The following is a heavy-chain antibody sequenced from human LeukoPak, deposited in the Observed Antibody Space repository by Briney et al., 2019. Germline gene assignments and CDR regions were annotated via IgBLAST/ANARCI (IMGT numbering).Heavy chain of an antibody. V-gene: IGHV4-38-2*02. J-gene: IGHJ4*02. CDR2: IYHSGST. CDR1: GYSISSGYY. D-gene: IGHD6-19*01. Sequence: SETLSLTCTVSGYSISSGYYWGWIRQPPGKGLEWIGSIYHSGSTYYNPSLKSRVTISVDTSKNQFSLKLSSVTAADTAVYYCARLDGYSSGWATNYFDCWGQGTLVTVSS. CDR3: ARLDGYSSGWATNYFDC.